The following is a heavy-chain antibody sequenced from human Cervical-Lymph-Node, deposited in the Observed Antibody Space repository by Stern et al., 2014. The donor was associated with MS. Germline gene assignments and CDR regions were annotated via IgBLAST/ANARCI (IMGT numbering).Heavy chain of an antibody. V-gene: IGHV4-61*02. Sequence: QVQLQESGPGLVKPSQTLSLSCTVSGYSISSGSYHWNWIRQPAGKGLEWIGRIYATGNTNYNPSLKSRVTMSGDPPKTHFPLTLISVTAADTAVYYCARVSVGTFDIWGQGAMVTVSS. CDR3: ARVSVGTFDI. D-gene: IGHD2-15*01. CDR2: IYATGNT. CDR1: GYSISSGSYH. J-gene: IGHJ3*02.